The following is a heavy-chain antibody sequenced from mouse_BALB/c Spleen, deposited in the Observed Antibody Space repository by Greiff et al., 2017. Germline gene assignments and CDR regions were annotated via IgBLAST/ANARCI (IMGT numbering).Heavy chain of an antibody. Sequence: DVKLVESGGGLVKPGGSLKLSCAASGFTFSSYAMSWVRQTPEKRLEWVASISSGGSTYYPDSVKGRFTISRDNARNILYLQMSSLRSEDTAMYYCARGRAYYDAMDYWGQGTSVTVSS. CDR1: GFTFSSYA. CDR2: ISSGGST. V-gene: IGHV5-6-5*01. CDR3: ARGRAYYDAMDY. D-gene: IGHD2-10*01. J-gene: IGHJ4*01.